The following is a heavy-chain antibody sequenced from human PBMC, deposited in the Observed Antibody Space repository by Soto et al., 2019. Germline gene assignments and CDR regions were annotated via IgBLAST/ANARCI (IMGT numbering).Heavy chain of an antibody. Sequence: ASVKVSCKASGYTFTSYGISWVRQAPGQGPEWMGWISAYNGNTNYAQKLQGRVTMTTDTFTSTAYMELRSLRSDDTAVYYCARRELLEDYFDYWGQGTLVTVSS. V-gene: IGHV1-18*01. CDR2: ISAYNGNT. D-gene: IGHD1-26*01. CDR1: GYTFTSYG. J-gene: IGHJ4*02. CDR3: ARRELLEDYFDY.